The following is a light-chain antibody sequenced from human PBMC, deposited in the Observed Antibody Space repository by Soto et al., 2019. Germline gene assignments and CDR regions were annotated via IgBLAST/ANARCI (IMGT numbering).Light chain of an antibody. Sequence: QAVVTQEPSLTVSPGGTVTLTCGSSTGAVTSGHYPYWFQQKPGQAPRTLVYNTSDKHSWAPARFSGSLLGGKAALTLSGAQPEDEAEYYCLLSYSRARVFGGGTKVTVL. V-gene: IGLV7-46*01. CDR2: NTS. CDR3: LLSYSRARV. CDR1: TGAVTSGHY. J-gene: IGLJ3*02.